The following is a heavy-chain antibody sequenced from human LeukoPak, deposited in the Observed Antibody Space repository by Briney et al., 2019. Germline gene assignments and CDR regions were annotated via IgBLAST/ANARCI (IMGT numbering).Heavy chain of an antibody. J-gene: IGHJ4*02. CDR2: ISSSSSYI. V-gene: IGHV3-21*01. CDR3: ARRRRSSTSCSDFDY. Sequence: SGGSLRLSCAASGFTFSSYSMNWVRQAPGKGLEWVSSISSSSSYIYYADSVKGRFTISRDNAKNSLYLQMNSLRAEDTAVYYCARRRRSSTSCSDFDYWGQGTLVTVSS. CDR1: GFTFSSYS. D-gene: IGHD2-2*01.